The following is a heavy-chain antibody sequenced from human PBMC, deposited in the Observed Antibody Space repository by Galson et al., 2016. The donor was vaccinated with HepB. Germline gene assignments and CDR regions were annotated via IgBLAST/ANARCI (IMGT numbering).Heavy chain of an antibody. CDR3: ARFYGVLGYFDY. V-gene: IGHV4-31*03. CDR2: IYNSGRA. Sequence: ILSLTCTVSGGSISSGGFYWSWIRQHPGKGLEWIGYIYNSGRAYYNPSLKSRLIISVDTSKNQLSLKLSSVTAADTAVYYCARFYGVLGYFDYWGQGTLVTVSA. J-gene: IGHJ4*02. D-gene: IGHD4-17*01. CDR1: GGSISSGGFY.